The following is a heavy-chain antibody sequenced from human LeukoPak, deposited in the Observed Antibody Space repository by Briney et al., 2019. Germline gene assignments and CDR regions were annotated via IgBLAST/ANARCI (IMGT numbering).Heavy chain of an antibody. V-gene: IGHV3-30-3*01. D-gene: IGHD3-3*01. CDR3: AGDASITIFGVVTHYGMDV. CDR1: GFTFSSYA. CDR2: ISYDGSNK. Sequence: GGSLRLSCAASGFTFSSYAMHWVRQAPGKGLEWVAVISYDGSNKYYADSVKGRFTISRDNSKNTLYLQMNSLRAEDTAVYYCAGDASITIFGVVTHYGMDVWGQGTTVTVSS. J-gene: IGHJ6*02.